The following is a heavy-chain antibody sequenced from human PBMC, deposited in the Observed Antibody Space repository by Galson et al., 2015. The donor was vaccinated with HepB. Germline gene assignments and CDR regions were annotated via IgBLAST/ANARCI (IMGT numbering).Heavy chain of an antibody. V-gene: IGHV3-49*03. D-gene: IGHD3-22*01. Sequence: SLRLSCAASGFTFADFAINWFRQAPGKGLEWVGFIRGKAYGGAPEYAASVNGRFTISRHDSEAIAYLQMNSLKTEDTAVYYCTSMYDSSGYYYGHPWGQGTLVAVSS. CDR2: IRGKAYGGAP. J-gene: IGHJ5*02. CDR1: GFTFADFA. CDR3: TSMYDSSGYYYGHP.